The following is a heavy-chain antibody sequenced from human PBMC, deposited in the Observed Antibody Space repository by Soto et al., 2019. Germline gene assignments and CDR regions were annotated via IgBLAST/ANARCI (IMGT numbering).Heavy chain of an antibody. D-gene: IGHD3-3*01. CDR2: IYDSGST. CDR1: GASVSRGGYY. Sequence: PSETLSITCTVSGASVSRGGYYWSWIRQHPGKGLAWIGYIYDSGSTNYNPSLKSRVTISVDTSKNQFSLKLSSVTAADTAVYYCARHVYDFWSGYHYYYGMDVWGQGTTVTVSS. J-gene: IGHJ6*02. V-gene: IGHV4-61*08. CDR3: ARHVYDFWSGYHYYYGMDV.